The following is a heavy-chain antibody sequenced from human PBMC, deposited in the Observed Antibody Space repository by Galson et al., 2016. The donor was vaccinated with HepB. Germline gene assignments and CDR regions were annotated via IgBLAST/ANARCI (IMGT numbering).Heavy chain of an antibody. J-gene: IGHJ4*02. CDR2: ISAYNGNT. CDR1: GYTFTSYG. CDR3: SRDLQVFSSGYYPYNFDY. D-gene: IGHD3-22*01. Sequence: SVTVSCKASGYTFTSYGISWVRQAPGQGLEWMGWISAYNGNTNYAQKPQGRVTVTTDTSTSTAYMELRSLRSDDTAVDFCSRDLQVFSSGYYPYNFDYWGQGTLVTVSS. V-gene: IGHV1-18*01.